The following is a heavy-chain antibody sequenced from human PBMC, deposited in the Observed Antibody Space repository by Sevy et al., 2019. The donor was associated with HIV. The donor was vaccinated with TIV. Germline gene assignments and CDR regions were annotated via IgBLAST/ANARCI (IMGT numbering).Heavy chain of an antibody. Sequence: GGSLRLSCTASGYTFPALSFNWVRQAPGKGLEWLSYISTGTDHIYYADSVKGRFTISRDDAKNSVYLEMKSLRDQDTALYYCVRRGVDAYNVYFDLWGQGTLVTVSS. J-gene: IGHJ4*02. V-gene: IGHV3-21*05. CDR3: VRRGVDAYNVYFDL. CDR1: GYTFPALS. D-gene: IGHD3-10*01. CDR2: ISTGTDHI.